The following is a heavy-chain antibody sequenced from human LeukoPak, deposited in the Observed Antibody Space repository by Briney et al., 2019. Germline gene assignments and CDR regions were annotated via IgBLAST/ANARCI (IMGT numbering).Heavy chain of an antibody. V-gene: IGHV1-69*05. CDR3: ARDWGQQMGYYFDY. CDR2: IIPMFGSE. CDR1: GSTFSRYV. Sequence: AVKVPCKGSGSTFSRYVISWVRPAAGQGLELMGRIIPMFGSENYQQDFQCRGTIIRDEPTRTAYMELSSLRSEHTAVYYCARDWGQQMGYYFDYWGQGTLVTVSS. J-gene: IGHJ4*02. D-gene: IGHD6-13*01.